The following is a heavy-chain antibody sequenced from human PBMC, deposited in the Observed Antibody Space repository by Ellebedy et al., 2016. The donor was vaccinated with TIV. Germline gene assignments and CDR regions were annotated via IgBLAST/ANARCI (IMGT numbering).Heavy chain of an antibody. V-gene: IGHV1-18*01. Sequence: AASVKVSCKASGYIFTSYCVNWVRQAPGQGLEWMGWIRAGNGNTKFAQKFQGRVSMDTDTSTTTIYMELRSLRFDETAVDYCARGMGSSSGSYTIWGQGTLVTVSS. D-gene: IGHD1-26*01. CDR3: ARGMGSSSGSYTI. J-gene: IGHJ4*02. CDR2: IRAGNGNT. CDR1: GYIFTSYC.